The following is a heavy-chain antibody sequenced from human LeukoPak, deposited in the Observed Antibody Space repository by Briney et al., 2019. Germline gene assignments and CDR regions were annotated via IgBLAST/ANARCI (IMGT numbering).Heavy chain of an antibody. Sequence: GGSLTLSCAASVFIFSSYRMSCLRQAPGKGLEWVANIKQDGSEKYYVDSVKGRFTISRDNAKNSLYLQMNSLRAEDTAVYHCARDLGYSSGWALDYWGQGTLVTVSS. CDR3: ARDLGYSSGWALDY. CDR1: VFIFSSYR. CDR2: IKQDGSEK. V-gene: IGHV3-7*01. D-gene: IGHD6-19*01. J-gene: IGHJ4*02.